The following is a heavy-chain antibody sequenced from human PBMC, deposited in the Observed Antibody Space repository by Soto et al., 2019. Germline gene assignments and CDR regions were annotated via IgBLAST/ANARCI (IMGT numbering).Heavy chain of an antibody. CDR2: IIPIFGTA. Sequence: SVKVSWKASGGTFSSYAISWVRQAPGQGLEWMGGIIPIFGTANYAQKFQGRVTITADKSTSTAYMELSSLRSEDTAVYYCARELTIFGVVTDYYGMDVWGQGTTVTVSS. D-gene: IGHD3-3*01. CDR3: ARELTIFGVVTDYYGMDV. CDR1: GGTFSSYA. V-gene: IGHV1-69*06. J-gene: IGHJ6*02.